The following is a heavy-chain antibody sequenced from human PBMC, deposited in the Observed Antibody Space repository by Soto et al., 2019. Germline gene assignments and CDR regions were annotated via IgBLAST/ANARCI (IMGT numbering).Heavy chain of an antibody. V-gene: IGHV4-34*01. CDR3: TRGERFPRSWFEP. CDR1: GGSSRNYY. J-gene: IGHJ5*02. CDR2: VNHSGEA. D-gene: IGHD3-10*01. Sequence: PSETLSLTCGVYGGSSRNYYWIWVRQPPGKGLEWIGEVNHSGEATYNPSLQSRITISLDTSNNQFSTKMTSVTAADTAMYFCTRGERFPRSWFEPWGQGTQVTVSS.